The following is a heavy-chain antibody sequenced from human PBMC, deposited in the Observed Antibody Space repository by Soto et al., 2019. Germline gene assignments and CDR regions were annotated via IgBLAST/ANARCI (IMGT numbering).Heavy chain of an antibody. CDR1: GFTFSSYW. CDR2: ISYDGSNK. CDR3: AKDSEVGDGYHAFDY. V-gene: IGHV3-30*18. D-gene: IGHD1-26*01. Sequence: GGSLRLSCAASGFTFSSYWMSWVRQAPGKGLEWVAVISYDGSNKYYADSVKGRFTISRDNSKNTLYLQMNSLRAEDTAVYYCAKDSEVGDGYHAFDYWGQGTLVTVSS. J-gene: IGHJ4*02.